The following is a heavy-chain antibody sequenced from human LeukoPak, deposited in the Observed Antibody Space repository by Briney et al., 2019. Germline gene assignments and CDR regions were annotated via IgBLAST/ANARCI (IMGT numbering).Heavy chain of an antibody. V-gene: IGHV3-23*01. D-gene: IGHD6-19*01. CDR1: GFTFSSYA. CDR3: AKGRLVAGTEDYFGY. Sequence: GGSLRLSCAASGFTFSSYAMSWVRQAPGKGLEWVSAISGSGGSTYYADSVKGRFTISRDNSKNTLYLQMNSLRAEDTAVYYCAKGRLVAGTEDYFGYWGQGTLVTVSS. J-gene: IGHJ4*02. CDR2: ISGSGGST.